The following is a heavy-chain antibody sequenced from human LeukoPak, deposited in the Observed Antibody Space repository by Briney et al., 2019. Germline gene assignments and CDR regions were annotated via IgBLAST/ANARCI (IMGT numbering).Heavy chain of an antibody. CDR1: GFTFSNFA. CDR3: AKGALPLGYYYYGMDV. D-gene: IGHD3-16*01. J-gene: IGHJ6*02. CDR2: ISGGGETT. Sequence: RSGGSLRLSCAASGFTFSNFAMSWVRQAPGKGLEWVSVISGGGETTYYADSVKGRFTISRDNSKNTLYLQMNSLRAEDTAVYYCAKGALPLGYYYYGMDVWGQGTTVTVSS. V-gene: IGHV3-23*01.